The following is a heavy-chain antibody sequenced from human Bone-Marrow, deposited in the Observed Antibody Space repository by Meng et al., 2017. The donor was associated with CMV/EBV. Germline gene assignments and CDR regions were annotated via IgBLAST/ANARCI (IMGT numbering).Heavy chain of an antibody. CDR2: IYRGGST. Sequence: GESLKISCAASGFTVSSNYMSWVRQAPGKGLEWVSVIYRGGSTYYADSVKGRFTISRDNSKNTLYLQMNSLRAEDTAVYYCASAFNYDFWSGYYRDAFEIWGQGTMVTVSS. J-gene: IGHJ3*02. CDR3: ASAFNYDFWSGYYRDAFEI. V-gene: IGHV3-53*01. CDR1: GFTVSSNY. D-gene: IGHD3-3*01.